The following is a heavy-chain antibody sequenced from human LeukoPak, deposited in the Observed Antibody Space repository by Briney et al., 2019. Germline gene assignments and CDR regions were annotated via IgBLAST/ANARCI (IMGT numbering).Heavy chain of an antibody. CDR2: ISGSGVYI. D-gene: IGHD2-21*01. J-gene: IGHJ4*02. CDR1: GFTFSTYE. V-gene: IGHV3-48*03. CDR3: ATHSVAVLPIATFDY. Sequence: GGSLRLSCSASGFTFSTYEMNWVRQAPGKGLEWVSYISGSGVYIYYADSVKGRFTISRDNAKNSLYLQMNSLGAEDTAMYFCATHSVAVLPIATFDYWGQGTLVTVSS.